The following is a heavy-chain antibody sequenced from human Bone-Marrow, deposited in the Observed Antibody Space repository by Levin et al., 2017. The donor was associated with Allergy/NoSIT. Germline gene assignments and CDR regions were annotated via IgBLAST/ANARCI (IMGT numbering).Heavy chain of an antibody. CDR3: VRGRRHGDV. V-gene: IGHV3-33*01. Sequence: PGGSLRLSCAASGFIFNNYGMHWVRQAPGKGLEWVAVILHDGSKNYYIDSVKGRFTISRDNSKNTLYLQMNSLSAEDTAVYYCVRGRRHGDVWGQGTTVIVSS. CDR1: GFIFNNYG. CDR2: ILHDGSKN. D-gene: IGHD5-24*01. J-gene: IGHJ6*02.